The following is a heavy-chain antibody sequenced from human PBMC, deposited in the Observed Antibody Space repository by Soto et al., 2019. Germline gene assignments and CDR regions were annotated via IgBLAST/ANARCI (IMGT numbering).Heavy chain of an antibody. CDR1: GYTFTGYY. D-gene: IGHD2-15*01. CDR2: INPNSGGT. V-gene: IGHV1-2*04. J-gene: IGHJ4*02. CDR3: ARDSLGYCSGGSCSNGYYFDY. Sequence: ASVKVSCKASGYTFTGYYMHWVRQAPGQGLEWMGWINPNSGGTNYAQKFQGWVTMTRDTSISTAYMELSRLRSDDTAVYYCARDSLGYCSGGSCSNGYYFDYWGQGTLVTVSS.